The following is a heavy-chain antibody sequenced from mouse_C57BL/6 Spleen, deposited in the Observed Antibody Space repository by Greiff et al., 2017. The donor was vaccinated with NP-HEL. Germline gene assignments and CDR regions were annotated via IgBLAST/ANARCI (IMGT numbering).Heavy chain of an antibody. CDR1: GYTFTSSW. CDR2: INPSSGYT. J-gene: IGHJ2*01. CDR3: ARSIPYYFDY. Sequence: VQLQQSVAELAKPGASVKLSCTASGYTFTSSWMHWVKQRPGQGLEWIGYINPSSGYTKYNQKFQDKATLTADKSSSTAYLQLSSLTYEDSAVYYCARSIPYYFDYWGQGTTLTVSS. V-gene: IGHV1-7*01.